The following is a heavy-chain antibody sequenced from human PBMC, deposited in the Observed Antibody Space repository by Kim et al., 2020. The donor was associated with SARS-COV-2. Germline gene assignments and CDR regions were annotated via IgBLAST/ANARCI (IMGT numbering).Heavy chain of an antibody. D-gene: IGHD6-19*01. J-gene: IGHJ3*02. V-gene: IGHV3-43*01. CDR3: AKDLGIAVAGGAFDI. CDR1: GFTFDDYT. Sequence: GGSLRLSCAASGFTFDDYTMHWVRQAPGKGLEWVSLISWDGGSTYYADSVKGRFTTSRDNSKNSLYLQMNSLRTEDTALYYCAKDLGIAVAGGAFDIWGQGTMVTVSS. CDR2: ISWDGGST.